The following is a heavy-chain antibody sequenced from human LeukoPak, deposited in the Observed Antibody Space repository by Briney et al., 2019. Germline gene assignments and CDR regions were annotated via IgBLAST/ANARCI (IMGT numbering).Heavy chain of an antibody. CDR2: ISGTSSYI. Sequence: TGGSLRSSGPAPESTFGSYRMNWVGQAPGKGLKWASLISGTSSYIYYADSVKGRFTISRDNAKNSLYLQMNSLRAEDTAVYYCARGEYGSGSYHIDYWGQGTLVTVSS. CDR3: ARGEYGSGSYHIDY. J-gene: IGHJ4*02. D-gene: IGHD3-10*01. V-gene: IGHV3-21*01. CDR1: ESTFGSYR.